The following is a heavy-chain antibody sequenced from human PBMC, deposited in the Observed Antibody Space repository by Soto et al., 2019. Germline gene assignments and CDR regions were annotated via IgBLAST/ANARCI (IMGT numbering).Heavy chain of an antibody. D-gene: IGHD2-15*01. V-gene: IGHV3-23*01. Sequence: GGPLRLSCAASGFTFSSYAMSWVRQAPGKGLEWVSAISGSGGSTYYADSVKGRFTISRDNSKNTLYLQMNSLRAEDTAVYYCAKAPFYCSGGSCYFDYWGQGTLVTVSS. CDR2: ISGSGGST. J-gene: IGHJ4*02. CDR1: GFTFSSYA. CDR3: AKAPFYCSGGSCYFDY.